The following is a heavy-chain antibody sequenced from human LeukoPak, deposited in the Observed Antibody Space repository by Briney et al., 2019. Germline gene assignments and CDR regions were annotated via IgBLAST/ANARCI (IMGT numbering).Heavy chain of an antibody. D-gene: IGHD3-16*01. Sequence: ASVKVSCKASGYTFTGYYMHWVRQAPGQGLEWMGWINPNSGGTNYAQKLQGRVTMTRDTSISTAYMELSRLRSDDTAVYYCARDEYVLTSFDPWGQGTLVTVSS. CDR2: INPNSGGT. V-gene: IGHV1-2*02. CDR1: GYTFTGYY. CDR3: ARDEYVLTSFDP. J-gene: IGHJ5*02.